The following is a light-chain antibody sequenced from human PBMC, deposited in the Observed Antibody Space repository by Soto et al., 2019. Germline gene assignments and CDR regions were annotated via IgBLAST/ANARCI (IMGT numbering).Light chain of an antibody. Sequence: EIVLTLSPATLSLSPGERATLSCRASQSVSSYLAWYQQKPGQAPRLLIYETSNRATGIPARFSGSGSGTDFTLTISSLEPEDFAVYYCQQRSNWPLTFGGGTKVEIK. CDR2: ETS. V-gene: IGKV3-11*01. CDR1: QSVSSY. J-gene: IGKJ4*01. CDR3: QQRSNWPLT.